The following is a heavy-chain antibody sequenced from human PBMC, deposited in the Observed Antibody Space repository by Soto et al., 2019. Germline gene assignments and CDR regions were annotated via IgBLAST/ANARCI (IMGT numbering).Heavy chain of an antibody. CDR1: GFTVSSNY. CDR3: ARGPTLLAFDY. D-gene: IGHD2-8*02. J-gene: IGHJ4*02. V-gene: IGHV3-53*01. Sequence: PGGSLRLSCAASGFTVSSNYMSWARQAPGKGLEWVSVIYSGGSTYYADSVKGRFTISRDNSKNTLYLQMNSLRAEDTAVYYCARGPTLLAFDYWGQGTLVTVS. CDR2: IYSGGST.